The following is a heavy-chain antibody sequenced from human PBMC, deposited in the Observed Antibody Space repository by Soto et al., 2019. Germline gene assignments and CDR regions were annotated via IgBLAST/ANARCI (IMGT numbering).Heavy chain of an antibody. CDR2: ISTYNGNT. J-gene: IGHJ6*02. CDR3: ARGTCSGGRCYFYYGMDV. Sequence: GASVKVSCKASGYIFSSYGISWVRQAPGQGLEWMGWISTYNGNTNYAQNLQGRVTMTTDRSTSTAYMELRSLRSDDTAVYYCARGTCSGGRCYFYYGMDVWGQGTTVTVSS. V-gene: IGHV1-18*01. D-gene: IGHD2-15*01. CDR1: GYIFSSYG.